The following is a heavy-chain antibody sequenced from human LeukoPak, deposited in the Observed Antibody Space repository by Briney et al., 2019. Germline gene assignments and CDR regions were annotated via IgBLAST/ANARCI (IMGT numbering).Heavy chain of an antibody. CDR2: IYYSGST. D-gene: IGHD6-19*01. Sequence: PSETLSLTCIVSGGSIRRSSYYWGWIRQPPGKGLEWIGSIYYSGSTYYNPSLKSRVTISVDTSKNPFSLSLTSVTAADTAVYYCARHWDNNGWNFDYWGRGTLVTVSS. J-gene: IGHJ4*02. CDR3: ARHWDNNGWNFDY. CDR1: GGSIRRSSYY. V-gene: IGHV4-39*01.